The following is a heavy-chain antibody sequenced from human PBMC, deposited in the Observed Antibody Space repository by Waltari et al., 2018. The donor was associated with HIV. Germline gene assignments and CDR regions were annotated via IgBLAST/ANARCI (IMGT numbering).Heavy chain of an antibody. V-gene: IGHV4-61*01. J-gene: IGHJ6*03. CDR2: IYYSGST. Sequence: QVQLQESGPGLVKPSETLSLTCTVSGGSVSSGSYYWSWIRQPPGKGLEWIGYIYYSGSTNYNPSLKSRVTISVDTSKNQFSLKLSSVTAADTAVYYCAREGSDYYYYMDVWGKGTTVTVSS. CDR3: AREGSDYYYYMDV. CDR1: GGSVSSGSYY.